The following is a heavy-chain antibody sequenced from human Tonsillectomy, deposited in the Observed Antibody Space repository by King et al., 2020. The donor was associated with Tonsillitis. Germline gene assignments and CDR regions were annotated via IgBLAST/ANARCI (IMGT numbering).Heavy chain of an antibody. V-gene: IGHV4-59*11. J-gene: IGHJ5*02. D-gene: IGHD1-14*01. CDR3: AREFTTVSWFDP. Sequence: VQLQESGPGLVKPSETLSLTCIVSGVSINSHYLSWIRPTPGKGLEWIGNIYYTGNTHYNPSLKSRVTISLDPSNTYFSLKLASVTAADTAVYFCAREFTTVSWFDPWGQGTLVTVSP. CDR1: GVSINSHY. CDR2: IYYTGNT.